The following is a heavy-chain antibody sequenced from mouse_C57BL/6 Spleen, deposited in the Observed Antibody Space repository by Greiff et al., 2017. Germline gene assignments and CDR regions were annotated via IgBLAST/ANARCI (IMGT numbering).Heavy chain of an antibody. CDR1: GYSITSGYY. CDR3: ARKLPGWYFDV. V-gene: IGHV3-6*01. Sequence: EVQLPESGPGLVKPSQSLSLTCSVPGYSITSGYYWNWIRQFPGNKLEWMGYISYDGSNNYNPSLQNRISITRNTSKNLFFLKLNSVTTEDTATYYGARKLPGWYFDVWGTGTTVTVSS. J-gene: IGHJ1*03. CDR2: ISYDGSN.